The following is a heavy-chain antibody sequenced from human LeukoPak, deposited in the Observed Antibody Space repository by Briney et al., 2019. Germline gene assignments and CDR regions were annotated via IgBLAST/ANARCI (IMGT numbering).Heavy chain of an antibody. Sequence: PSETLSLTCAVYGGSLRGYYWSWIRQPPGKGLEWIGEINHSGSTNYNPSLKSRVTISVDTSKNQFSLKLSSVTAADTAVYYCAKPIPSYGDYSDYWGQGTLVTVSS. CDR3: AKPIPSYGDYSDY. CDR1: GGSLRGYY. D-gene: IGHD4-17*01. V-gene: IGHV4-34*01. CDR2: INHSGST. J-gene: IGHJ4*02.